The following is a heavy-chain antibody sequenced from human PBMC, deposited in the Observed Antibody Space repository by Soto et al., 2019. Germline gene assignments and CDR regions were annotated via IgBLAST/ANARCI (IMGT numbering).Heavy chain of an antibody. Sequence: GGSLRLSCAASGFTFSGYAMSWVRQSPGKGLEWVSAISGSGGSTYYADSVKGRFTISRDNSKNTLYLQMNSLRAEDTAVYYCAKDTLLWFGELNFYGMNVWGQGTTVTVSS. J-gene: IGHJ6*02. D-gene: IGHD3-10*01. CDR1: GFTFSGYA. V-gene: IGHV3-23*01. CDR3: AKDTLLWFGELNFYGMNV. CDR2: ISGSGGST.